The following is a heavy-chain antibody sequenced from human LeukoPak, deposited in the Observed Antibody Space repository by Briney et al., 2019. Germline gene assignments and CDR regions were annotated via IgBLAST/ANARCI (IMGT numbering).Heavy chain of an antibody. J-gene: IGHJ4*02. CDR3: AKDRRIDSSGYYYDY. CDR1: GFTFNDYA. D-gene: IGHD3-22*01. Sequence: GESLRLSCTASGFTFNDYAMVWVRQAPGKGLEWVSTIGGAGGNTFYADAVRGRFTISRDNSKNTLYLQMNSLRAEDTAVYYCAKDRRIDSSGYYYDYWGQGTLVTVSS. V-gene: IGHV3-23*01. CDR2: IGGAGGNT.